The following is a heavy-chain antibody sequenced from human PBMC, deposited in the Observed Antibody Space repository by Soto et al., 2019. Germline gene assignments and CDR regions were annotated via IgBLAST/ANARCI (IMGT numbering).Heavy chain of an antibody. CDR3: ARGLYSGAAMAFYYYYYGMDV. D-gene: IGHD5-18*01. J-gene: IGHJ6*02. Sequence: SETLSLTCTVSGGSISSYYWSWIRQPPGKGLEWIGYIYYSGSTNYNPSLKSRVTISVDTSKNQFSLKLSSVTAADTAVYYCARGLYSGAAMAFYYYYYGMDVWGQGTTVTVSS. CDR2: IYYSGST. V-gene: IGHV4-59*01. CDR1: GGSISSYY.